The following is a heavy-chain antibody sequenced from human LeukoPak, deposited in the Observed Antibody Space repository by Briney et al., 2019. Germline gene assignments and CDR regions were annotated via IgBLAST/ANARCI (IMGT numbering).Heavy chain of an antibody. CDR2: IYSGGST. V-gene: IGHV3-53*01. D-gene: IGHD5-18*01. CDR3: ARGLGYSYGYE. Sequence: GGSLRLSCAASGFTVSSNYMSWVRQAPGKGLEWVSVIYSGGSTYYTDSVKGRFTISRDNSKNTLYLQMNSLRAEDTAVYYCARGLGYSYGYEWGQGTLVTVSS. J-gene: IGHJ4*02. CDR1: GFTVSSNY.